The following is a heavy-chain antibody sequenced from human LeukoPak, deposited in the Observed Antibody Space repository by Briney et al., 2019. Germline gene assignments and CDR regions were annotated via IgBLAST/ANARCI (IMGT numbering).Heavy chain of an antibody. D-gene: IGHD3-22*01. CDR2: ISAYNGNT. Sequence: ASVKVSCKASGYTFTSYGISWVRQAPGQGLEWMGWISAYNGNTNYAQKLQGRVTMTTDTSTSTAYMELRSLRSDDTAVYYCARDPALIDYYDSSGPLDYWGQGTLVTVSS. CDR3: ARDPALIDYYDSSGPLDY. J-gene: IGHJ4*02. V-gene: IGHV1-18*01. CDR1: GYTFTSYG.